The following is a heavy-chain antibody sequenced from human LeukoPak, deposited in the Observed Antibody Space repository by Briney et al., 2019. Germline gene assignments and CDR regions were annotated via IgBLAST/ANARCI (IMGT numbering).Heavy chain of an antibody. V-gene: IGHV1-69*06. J-gene: IGHJ3*02. D-gene: IGHD2-15*01. CDR3: ARPCSGGSCYSAFDI. CDR1: GGTFISYA. Sequence: ASVKVSCKASGGTFISYAISWVRQAPGQGLEWMGGIIPIFGTANYAQKFQGRVTITVDKSTSTAYMELSSLRSEDTAVYYCARPCSGGSCYSAFDIWGQGTMVTVSS. CDR2: IIPIFGTA.